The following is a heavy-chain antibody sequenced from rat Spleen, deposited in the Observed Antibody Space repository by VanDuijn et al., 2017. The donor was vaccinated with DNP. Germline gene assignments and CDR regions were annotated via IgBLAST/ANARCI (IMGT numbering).Heavy chain of an antibody. Sequence: QVQLKESGPGLVQPSQTLSLTCTVSGFSLTSYNVHWVRQPTGKGLEWMGIIWTGGNTDYNSTLKSRLSITRDTSRSQVFLKMNSLQTEDTATYYCARRGDGYKYFDKWGQGVMVTVSS. CDR2: IWTGGNT. D-gene: IGHD4-1*01. CDR1: GFSLTSYN. J-gene: IGHJ2*01. V-gene: IGHV2-30*01. CDR3: ARRGDGYKYFDK.